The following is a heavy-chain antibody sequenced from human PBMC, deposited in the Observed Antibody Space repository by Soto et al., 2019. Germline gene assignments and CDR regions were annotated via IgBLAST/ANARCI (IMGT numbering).Heavy chain of an antibody. V-gene: IGHV3-7*01. CDR2: IKQGGVEK. CDR1: GFTLSNFW. D-gene: IGHD4-17*01. J-gene: IGHJ3*02. Sequence: EVQLVESGGDLAQPGGSLRLSCAASGFTLSNFWVNWVRQAPGKGLEWVANIKQGGVEKNYVDSVKGRFTISRDDTKTSLFLQMNNLRAEDAAIYYCLVTTSAFDIWGRGKTVTVSS. CDR3: LVTTSAFDI.